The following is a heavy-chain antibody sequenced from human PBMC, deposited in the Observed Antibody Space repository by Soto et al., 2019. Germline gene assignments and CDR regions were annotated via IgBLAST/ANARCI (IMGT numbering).Heavy chain of an antibody. Sequence: ASVKVSCKASGGTFSSYAISWVRQAPGQGLEWMGGIIPIFGTANYAQNFQGRVTITADESTSTAYMELSSLRSEDTAVYYCARDQYSGYDSATEVRFDYWGQGTLVTVSS. D-gene: IGHD5-12*01. CDR1: GGTFSSYA. J-gene: IGHJ4*02. V-gene: IGHV1-69*13. CDR3: ARDQYSGYDSATEVRFDY. CDR2: IIPIFGTA.